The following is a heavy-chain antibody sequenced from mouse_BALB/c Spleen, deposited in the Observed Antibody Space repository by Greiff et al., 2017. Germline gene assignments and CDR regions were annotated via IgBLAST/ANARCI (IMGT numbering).Heavy chain of an antibody. CDR2: ISSGGSYT. V-gene: IGHV5-9-3*01. D-gene: IGHD1-1*01. CDR1: GFTFSSYA. Sequence: VQLKESGGGLVKPGGSLKLSCAASGFTFSSYAMSWVRQTPEKRLEWVATISSGGSYTYYPDSVKGRFTISRGNAKNTLYLQMSSLRSEDTAMYYCARCGNYGYFDVWGAGTTVTVSS. J-gene: IGHJ1*01. CDR3: ARCGNYGYFDV.